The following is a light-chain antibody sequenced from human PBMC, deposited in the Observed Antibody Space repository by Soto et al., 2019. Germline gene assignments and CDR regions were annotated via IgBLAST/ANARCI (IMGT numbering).Light chain of an antibody. V-gene: IGKV3-20*01. CDR3: QQYGSSPPFT. Sequence: XSPSHGSLSLSPGERGSLSCRDTQSGSSNYLAWYQQKPGQAPRLLIYGASNRATGIPDRFSGSGSGTGFTLTISRLEPEDFAVYCCQQYGSSPPFTFGQGTKVDIK. CDR2: GAS. CDR1: QSGSSNY. J-gene: IGKJ2*01.